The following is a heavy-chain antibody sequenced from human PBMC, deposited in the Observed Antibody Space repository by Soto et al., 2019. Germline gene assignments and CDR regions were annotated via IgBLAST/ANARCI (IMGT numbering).Heavy chain of an antibody. V-gene: IGHV1-3*01. J-gene: IGHJ4*02. CDR1: EYTFSSYT. CDR2: INAGNGDS. Sequence: QVQLVQSGAEVKKPGASVKVSCKASEYTFSSYTLHWVRQAPGQRLEWMGWINAGNGDSKYSQKFQGRVSISRDTSASTAFMELSSLTSEDTAVYYCARELQGLYYFDYWGQGTLGTVSS. CDR3: ARELQGLYYFDY. D-gene: IGHD4-4*01.